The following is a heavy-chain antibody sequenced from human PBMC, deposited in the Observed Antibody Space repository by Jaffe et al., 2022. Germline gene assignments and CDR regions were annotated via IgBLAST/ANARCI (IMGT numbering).Heavy chain of an antibody. CDR1: GGSISSSSYY. J-gene: IGHJ4*02. V-gene: IGHV4-39*01. D-gene: IGHD3-10*01. CDR2: IYYSGST. CDR3: ARLIEHYYGSGSVADY. Sequence: QLQLQESGPGLVKPSETLSLTCTVSGGSISSSSYYWGWIRQPPGKGLEWIGSIYYSGSTYYNPSLKSRVTISVDTSKNQFSLKLSSVTAADTAVYYCARLIEHYYGSGSVADYWGQGTLVTVSS.